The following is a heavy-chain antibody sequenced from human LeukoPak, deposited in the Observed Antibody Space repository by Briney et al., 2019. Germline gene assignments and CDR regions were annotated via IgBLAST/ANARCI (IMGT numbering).Heavy chain of an antibody. CDR1: GGTFSSYA. CDR2: IIPIFGIA. CDR3: ARGHCSGGSCYRAPQRPNWFDP. D-gene: IGHD2-15*01. J-gene: IGHJ5*02. V-gene: IGHV1-69*04. Sequence: SVKVSCKASGGTFSSYAISWVRQAPGQGLEWMGRIIPIFGIANYAQKFQGRVTITADKSTSTAYMELSSLRSEDTAVYYCARGHCSGGSCYRAPQRPNWFDPWGQGALVTVSS.